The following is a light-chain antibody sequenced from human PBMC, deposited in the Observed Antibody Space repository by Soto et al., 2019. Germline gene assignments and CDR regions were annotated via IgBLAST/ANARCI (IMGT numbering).Light chain of an antibody. V-gene: IGLV2-23*01. CDR3: CSYAGSSTVV. Sequence: QSALTQPASVSGSPGQSITISCTGTSSDVGSYNLVSWYQQHPGKAPKLMIYEGSKRPSGVSNRVSGSKSSNTASLTLSGLQAEDEAGYSGCSYAGSSTVVFGGGTKLTVL. CDR2: EGS. J-gene: IGLJ2*01. CDR1: SSDVGSYNL.